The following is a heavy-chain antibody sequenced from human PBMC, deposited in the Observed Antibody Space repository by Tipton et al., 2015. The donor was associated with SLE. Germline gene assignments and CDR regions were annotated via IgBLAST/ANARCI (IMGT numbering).Heavy chain of an antibody. CDR1: GASVSSFC. J-gene: IGHJ4*02. D-gene: IGHD4-17*01. Sequence: TLSLTCTVSGASVSSFCWNWIRQSPGKGLEWIACVCNSVSTNYDPSLKSRGTISVDTSKNHFSLELTSVTAADTAVYYCAKDYNHDNADYNWGQETLVIVSS. CDR3: AKDYNHDNADYN. V-gene: IGHV4-4*08. CDR2: VCNSVST.